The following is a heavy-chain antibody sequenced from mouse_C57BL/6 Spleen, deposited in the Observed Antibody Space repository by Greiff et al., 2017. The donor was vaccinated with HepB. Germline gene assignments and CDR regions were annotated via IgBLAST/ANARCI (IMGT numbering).Heavy chain of an antibody. D-gene: IGHD1-1*01. CDR1: GYAFTNYL. V-gene: IGHV1-54*01. Sequence: QVQLQQSGAELVRPGTSVKVSCKASGYAFTNYLIEWVKQRPGQGLEWIGVINPGSGGTNYNEKFKGKATLTADKSSSTAYMQLSSLTSEDSAVYFCARGVIYYGYAMDYWGQGTSVTVSS. J-gene: IGHJ4*01. CDR3: ARGVIYYGYAMDY. CDR2: INPGSGGT.